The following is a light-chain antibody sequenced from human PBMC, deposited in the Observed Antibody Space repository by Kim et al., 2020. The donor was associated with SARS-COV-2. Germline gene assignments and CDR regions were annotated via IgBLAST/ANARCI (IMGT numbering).Light chain of an antibody. CDR3: SSYTSSSTVV. CDR1: SRDVGGYDY. CDR2: DVS. J-gene: IGLJ2*01. Sequence: GQSITISCPGTSRDVGGYDYVSWYQQHPDKAPKLMIYDVSNRPSGVSNRFSGSKSGNTASLTISGLQAEDEADYYCSSYTSSSTVVFGGGTQLTVL. V-gene: IGLV2-14*03.